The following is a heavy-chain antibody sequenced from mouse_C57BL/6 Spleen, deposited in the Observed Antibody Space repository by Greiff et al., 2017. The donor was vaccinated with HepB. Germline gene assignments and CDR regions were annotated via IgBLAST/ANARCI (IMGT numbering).Heavy chain of an antibody. CDR1: GFTFSSYG. CDR3: ARQEGVDGYFDV. J-gene: IGHJ1*03. V-gene: IGHV5-6*01. CDR2: ISSGGSYT. Sequence: EVKLQESGGDLVKPGGSLKLSCAASGFTFSSYGLSWVRQTPDNRLEWVATISSGGSYTYYPDSVKGRFTISRDNAKNTLYLQMSSLKSEDTAMYYCARQEGVDGYFDVWGTGTTVTVSS.